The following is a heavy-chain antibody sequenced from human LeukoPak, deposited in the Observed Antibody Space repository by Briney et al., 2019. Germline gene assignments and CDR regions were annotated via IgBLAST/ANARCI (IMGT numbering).Heavy chain of an antibody. CDR1: GYTFTTYD. CDR3: ARRIAVAGTRYYFDY. Sequence: ASVKVSCKASGYTFTTYDINWVRQATGQGLEWMGWMNPNSGATGYAQKFQGRVTMTRNTSISTAYMELSSLRSEDTAVYYCARRIAVAGTRYYFDYWGQGTLVTVPS. V-gene: IGHV1-8*01. CDR2: MNPNSGAT. J-gene: IGHJ4*02. D-gene: IGHD6-19*01.